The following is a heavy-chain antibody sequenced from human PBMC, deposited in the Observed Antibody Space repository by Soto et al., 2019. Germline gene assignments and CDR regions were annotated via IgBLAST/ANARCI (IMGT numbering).Heavy chain of an antibody. CDR1: GYTFTNYA. J-gene: IGHJ4*02. CDR2: INAGNGNT. Sequence: QVQLVQSGAEVKKPGASVKVSCKASGYTFTNYAVHWVRQAPGQRLEWMGWINAGNGNTKYSQKFQGRVTITRDTSASTAYMELSSLRSEDTAVYYCAGSSSWYVFDYWGQGTLVTVSS. V-gene: IGHV1-3*01. D-gene: IGHD6-13*01. CDR3: AGSSSWYVFDY.